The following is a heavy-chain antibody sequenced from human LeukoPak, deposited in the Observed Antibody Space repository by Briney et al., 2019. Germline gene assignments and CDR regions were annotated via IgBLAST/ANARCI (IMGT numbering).Heavy chain of an antibody. J-gene: IGHJ4*02. CDR3: ARAAYCTNGVCYKGGIDY. CDR1: GGSISSYY. Sequence: SETLSLTCTVSGGSISSYYWSWIRQPPGKGLEWIGYIYYSGSTNYNPSLKSRVTISVDTSKNQFSLKLSSVTAADTAVYYCARAAYCTNGVCYKGGIDYWGQGTLVTVSS. CDR2: IYYSGST. D-gene: IGHD2-8*01. V-gene: IGHV4-59*12.